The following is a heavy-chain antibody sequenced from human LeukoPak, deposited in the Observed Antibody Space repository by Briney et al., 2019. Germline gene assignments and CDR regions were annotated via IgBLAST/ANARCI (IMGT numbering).Heavy chain of an antibody. J-gene: IGHJ6*02. CDR3: ARVGMSGCSSTSCYDQGGLGYYYYGMDV. D-gene: IGHD2-2*01. CDR2: INHSGST. V-gene: IGHV4-34*01. Sequence: SETLSLTCAVYGGSFSDYYWSWIRQPPGKGLEWIGEINHSGSTNYNPSLKSRVTISVDTSKNQFSLKLSSVTAADTAVYYCARVGMSGCSSTSCYDQGGLGYYYYGMDVWGQGTTVTVSS. CDR1: GGSFSDYY.